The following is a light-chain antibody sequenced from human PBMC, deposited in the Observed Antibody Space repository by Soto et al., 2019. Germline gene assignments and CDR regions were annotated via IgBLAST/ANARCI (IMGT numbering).Light chain of an antibody. V-gene: IGKV1-12*01. J-gene: IGKJ1*01. CDR1: QGISSW. CDR3: QHANSFPWT. CDR2: AAS. Sequence: DIQMTQSPSSVSASVGDRVTITCRASQGISSWLAWYQQKPGKAPKPLIYAASSLQSGVPSRFSGSGCGTDLPLTISRRQPEDFANYQCQHANSFPWTFVQGTQVEIK.